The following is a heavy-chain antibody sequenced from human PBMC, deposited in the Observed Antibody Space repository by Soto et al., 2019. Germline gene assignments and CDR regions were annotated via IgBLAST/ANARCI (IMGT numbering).Heavy chain of an antibody. CDR3: VRLYCSSTSCYSRYYYGMDV. CDR1: GGSFSGYN. J-gene: IGHJ6*02. D-gene: IGHD2-2*01. CDR2: INHSGST. Sequence: QVQLQQWGAGLLKPSETLSLTCAVYGGSFSGYNWSWIRQPPGKRLEWIGAINHSGSTNYNPSLKSRVTISVDTSKNQFSLKLSSVTAADTAVYYCVRLYCSSTSCYSRYYYGMDVWGQGTTVTVSS. V-gene: IGHV4-34*01.